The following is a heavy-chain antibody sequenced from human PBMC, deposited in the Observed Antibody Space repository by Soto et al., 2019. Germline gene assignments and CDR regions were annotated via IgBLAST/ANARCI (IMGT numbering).Heavy chain of an antibody. V-gene: IGHV4-59*01. D-gene: IGHD3-22*01. CDR1: GDSISSSY. CDR2: IYYSGST. Sequence: SETLSLTCTVSGDSISSSYWSWIRQSPGKGLEWIGYIYYSGSTNYNASLKSRVTISVDTSKNQFSLKLSSVTAADTAVYYCVILIHCLKNSGYFAYCARGTLVT. J-gene: IGHJ4*01. CDR3: VILIHCLKNSGYFAY.